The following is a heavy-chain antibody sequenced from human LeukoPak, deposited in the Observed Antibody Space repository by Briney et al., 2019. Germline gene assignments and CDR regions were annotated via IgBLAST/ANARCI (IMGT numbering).Heavy chain of an antibody. J-gene: IGHJ5*02. V-gene: IGHV1-69*13. CDR3: ARDGRTYSRFWFDP. D-gene: IGHD6-13*01. Sequence: ASVKVSCKAPGGTFSSYAISWVRQAPGQGLEWMGGIIPIFGTANYAQKFQGRVTVTADESTSTAYMELSSLRSEDTAVYYCARDGRTYSRFWFDPWGQGTLVTVSS. CDR2: IIPIFGTA. CDR1: GGTFSSYA.